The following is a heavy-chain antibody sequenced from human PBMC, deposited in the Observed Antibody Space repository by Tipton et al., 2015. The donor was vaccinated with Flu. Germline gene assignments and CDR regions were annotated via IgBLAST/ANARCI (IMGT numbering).Heavy chain of an antibody. Sequence: SLRLSCAASGFTFSSYEMNWVRQAPGKGLEWVSYISSSGSTIYYADSVRGRFTISRDNAKNSLYLQMNSLRAEDTAVYYCARDGGVSSSWYEAENFDYWGQGTLVTVSS. V-gene: IGHV3-48*03. CDR3: ARDGGVSSSWYEAENFDY. J-gene: IGHJ4*02. CDR2: ISSSGSTI. CDR1: GFTFSSYE. D-gene: IGHD6-13*01.